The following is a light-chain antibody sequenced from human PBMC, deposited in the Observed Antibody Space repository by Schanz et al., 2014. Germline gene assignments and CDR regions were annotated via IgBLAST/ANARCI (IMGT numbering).Light chain of an antibody. Sequence: EVVMTQSPDTLSVSPGERATLSCRASQTISNNLAWYQQKPGQAPRLLIFGASTRATGIPARFSGSGSGTEFTLTISSLQSEDVAVYYCHQRSNWPLTFGGGTKVEIK. CDR2: GAS. CDR3: HQRSNWPLT. V-gene: IGKV3-15*01. CDR1: QTISNN. J-gene: IGKJ4*01.